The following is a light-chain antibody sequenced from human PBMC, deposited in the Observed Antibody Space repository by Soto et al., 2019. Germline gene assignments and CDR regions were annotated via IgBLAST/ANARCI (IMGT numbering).Light chain of an antibody. Sequence: QSALTQPASVSGSPGQSITISCTGTSSDVGGYNYVSWYQQHPGKAPKFMIYDVSNRPSGVSNRFSGSKYGNTASLTISGLQAEPEAEYYCSSYTTSNTRQIVFGTGTKLTVL. CDR3: SSYTTSNTRQIV. CDR2: DVS. CDR1: SSDVGGYNY. J-gene: IGLJ1*01. V-gene: IGLV2-14*01.